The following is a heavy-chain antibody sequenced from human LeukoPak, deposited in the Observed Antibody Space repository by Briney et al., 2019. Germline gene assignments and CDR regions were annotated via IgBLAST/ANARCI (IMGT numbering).Heavy chain of an antibody. CDR1: GYTLTSYG. V-gene: IGHV1-18*01. Sequence: GASVKVSCKASGYTLTSYGISWVRQAPGQGLEWMGWISAYNGNTNYAQKLQGRVTMTTDTSTSTAYMELRSLRSDYTAVYYCARGVDFWSGSPFYFDYWGQGTLVTVSS. J-gene: IGHJ4*02. D-gene: IGHD3-3*01. CDR2: ISAYNGNT. CDR3: ARGVDFWSGSPFYFDY.